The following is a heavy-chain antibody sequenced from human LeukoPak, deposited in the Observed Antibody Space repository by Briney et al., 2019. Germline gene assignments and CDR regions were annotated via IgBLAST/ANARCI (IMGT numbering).Heavy chain of an antibody. V-gene: IGHV4-34*01. CDR1: GGSFSGYY. D-gene: IGHD5-18*01. CDR3: ARDRRYSYGSNYYYYGMDV. CDR2: INHSGST. Sequence: SETLSLTCAVYGGSFSGYYWSWIRQPPGKGLEWIGEINHSGSTNYNPSLKSRVTISVDTSKNQFSLKLSSVTAADTAVYYCARDRRYSYGSNYYYYGMDVWGQGTTVTVSS. J-gene: IGHJ6*02.